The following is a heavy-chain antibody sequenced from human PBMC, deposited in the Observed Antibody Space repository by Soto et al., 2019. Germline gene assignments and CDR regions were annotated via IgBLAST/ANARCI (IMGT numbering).Heavy chain of an antibody. J-gene: IGHJ6*02. Sequence: SETLSLTCAVYGGSFSGYYWSWIRQPPGKGLEWIGEINHSGSTNYNPSLKSRVSMSVDTSKDQFSLNLTSLTAADTAVYYCARGGEPLGYYGLDVWGQGTTVTVSS. V-gene: IGHV4-34*01. CDR2: INHSGST. CDR3: ARGGEPLGYYGLDV. CDR1: GGSFSGYY.